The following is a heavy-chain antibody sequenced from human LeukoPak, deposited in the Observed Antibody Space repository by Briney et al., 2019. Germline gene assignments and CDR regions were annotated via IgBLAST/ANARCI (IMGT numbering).Heavy chain of an antibody. Sequence: PGGSLRLSCAASGFTFSGYAMSWVRQAPGKGLEWVSAISGSGGSTYYADSVKGRFTISRDNSKNTLYLQMNSLRAEDTAVYYCAKGYGSGSYYTQYWGQGTLVTVSS. J-gene: IGHJ4*02. CDR3: AKGYGSGSYYTQY. D-gene: IGHD3-10*01. V-gene: IGHV3-23*01. CDR2: ISGSGGST. CDR1: GFTFSGYA.